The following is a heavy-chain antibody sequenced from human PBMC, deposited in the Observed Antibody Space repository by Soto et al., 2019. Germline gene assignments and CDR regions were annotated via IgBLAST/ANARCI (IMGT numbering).Heavy chain of an antibody. Sequence: QITLKESGPTLVKPTQTLTLTCTFSGFSLSTSGVGVGWIRQPPGKALEWLALIYWDDDKRYSPSLKSRLITTKDTSKNHVVLTMTNMDPVDTATYYCAHRGGYSYGFHCDYWGQGTLVTVSS. D-gene: IGHD5-18*01. CDR3: AHRGGYSYGFHCDY. J-gene: IGHJ4*02. V-gene: IGHV2-5*02. CDR2: IYWDDDK. CDR1: GFSLSTSGVG.